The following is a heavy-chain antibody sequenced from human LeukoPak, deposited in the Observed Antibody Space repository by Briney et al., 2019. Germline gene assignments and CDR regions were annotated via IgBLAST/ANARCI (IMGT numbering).Heavy chain of an antibody. CDR3: ARRQGGQNWHFDL. Sequence: GEPLKISCQGSGFRFDIYWIGWVRQIPGKGLEWMGNIYPGDSDTRFSPSFQGQATMSADRSSGTAYLQWSSLKASDTAMYYCARRQGGQNWHFDLWGRGTAVTVSS. CDR2: IYPGDSDT. D-gene: IGHD3-16*01. J-gene: IGHJ2*01. V-gene: IGHV5-51*01. CDR1: GFRFDIYW.